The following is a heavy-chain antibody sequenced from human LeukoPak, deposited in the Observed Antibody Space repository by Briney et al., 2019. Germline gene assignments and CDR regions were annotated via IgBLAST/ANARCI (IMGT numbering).Heavy chain of an antibody. CDR1: GFTFSSFA. CDR3: AKVRSGSFHVTYFDY. V-gene: IGHV3-30*18. D-gene: IGHD1-26*01. Sequence: GGSLRLSCAASGFTFSSFAMHWVRQAPGKGLEWVAVISYDGSNKYYADSMKGRFTISRDNSKNTLFLQMNSLRAEDTAVYYCAKVRSGSFHVTYFDYWGQGTLVTVSS. J-gene: IGHJ4*02. CDR2: ISYDGSNK.